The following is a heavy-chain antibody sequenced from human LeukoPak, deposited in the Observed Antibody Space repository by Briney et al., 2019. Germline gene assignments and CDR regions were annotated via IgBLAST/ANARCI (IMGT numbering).Heavy chain of an antibody. V-gene: IGHV3-7*01. Sequence: GGSLRLSCAASGFTFSNYEMNWVRQAPGKGLEWVANIKQDGSEKYYVDSVKGRFTISRDNAKNSLYLQMNSLRAEDTAVYYCARDGANYYDSSGYFIFDYWGQGTLVTVSS. CDR2: IKQDGSEK. J-gene: IGHJ4*02. CDR1: GFTFSNYE. CDR3: ARDGANYYDSSGYFIFDY. D-gene: IGHD3-22*01.